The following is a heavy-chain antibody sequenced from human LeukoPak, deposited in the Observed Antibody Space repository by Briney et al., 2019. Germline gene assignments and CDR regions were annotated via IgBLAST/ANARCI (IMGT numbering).Heavy chain of an antibody. CDR1: GFTFSSYA. CDR2: VSGSGGST. J-gene: IGHJ4*02. V-gene: IGHV3-23*01. Sequence: QPGGSLTLSCAASGFTFSSYAMSWVRQAPGKGLEWVSAVSGSGGSTYYADSVKGRFTIFRDNSKDTLYLQMNSLRAEDTAVYYCAKVKSSGWYYFDYWGQGTLVSVSS. CDR3: AKVKSSGWYYFDY. D-gene: IGHD6-19*01.